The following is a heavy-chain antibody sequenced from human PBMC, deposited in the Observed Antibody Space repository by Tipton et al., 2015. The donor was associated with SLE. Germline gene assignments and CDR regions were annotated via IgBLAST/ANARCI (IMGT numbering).Heavy chain of an antibody. CDR2: INYSGTT. V-gene: IGHV4-39*01. CDR1: GDSISSRSYY. Sequence: TLSLTCSVSGDSISSRSYYWGWIRQPPGKGLEWIGSINYSGTTYYNPSLQSRVTMFVDTSKNQFSLRLSSVTAADTAVSYCARIHYYDSSGYYYYFDYWGQGTLVTVSS. CDR3: ARIHYYDSSGYYYYFDY. D-gene: IGHD3-22*01. J-gene: IGHJ4*02.